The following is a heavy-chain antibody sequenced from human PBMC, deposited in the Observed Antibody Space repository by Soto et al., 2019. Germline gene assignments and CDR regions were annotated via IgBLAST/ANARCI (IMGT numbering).Heavy chain of an antibody. V-gene: IGHV4-34*01. D-gene: IGHD3-22*01. CDR2: INYSGST. CDR3: ARGVVYRDVGLAYGMDV. Sequence: SETLSLTCAVYGESFSNHYWTWIRQSPEKGLEWVGEINYSGSTRYNWSLGSRVTISVDTSKNQFSLMVTSVTAEDTAVYYCARGVVYRDVGLAYGMDVWGQGTTVTVYS. J-gene: IGHJ6*02. CDR1: GESFSNHY.